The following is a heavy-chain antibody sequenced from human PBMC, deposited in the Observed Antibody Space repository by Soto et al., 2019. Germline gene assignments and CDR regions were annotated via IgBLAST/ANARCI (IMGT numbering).Heavy chain of an antibody. CDR2: INPNSGGT. J-gene: IGHJ6*03. CDR1: GYTFTGYY. Sequence: QVQLVQSGAEVKKPGASVKVSCKASGYTFTGYYMHWVRQAPGQGLEWMGWINPNSGGTNYAQKFQVWVTMARDTSISSGYMELSRLRSDDTAVYYCARGGGATSYCSSTSGHRVDGDYMDVWGKGTTVTVSS. V-gene: IGHV1-2*04. D-gene: IGHD2-2*01. CDR3: ARGGGATSYCSSTSGHRVDGDYMDV.